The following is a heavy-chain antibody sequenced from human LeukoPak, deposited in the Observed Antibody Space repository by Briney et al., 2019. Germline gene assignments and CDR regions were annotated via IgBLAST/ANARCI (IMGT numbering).Heavy chain of an antibody. V-gene: IGHV1-58*02. D-gene: IGHD6-19*01. CDR1: GFTFTSSA. Sequence: ASVKVSCKASGFTFTSSAMQWVRQARGQRLEWIGWIVVGSGNTNYAQKFQERVTITRDMSTSTAYMELSSLRSEDTAVYYCAPGYSSGWYLDWGQGTLVTVSS. J-gene: IGHJ4*02. CDR2: IVVGSGNT. CDR3: APGYSSGWYLD.